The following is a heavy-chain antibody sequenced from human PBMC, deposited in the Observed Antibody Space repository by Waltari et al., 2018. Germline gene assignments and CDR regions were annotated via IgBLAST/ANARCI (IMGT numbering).Heavy chain of an antibody. CDR3: ATRHLLQGLVETAY. Sequence: QVHVLQSGAEVKKPGASLKISCQVSGHHSTNFAGHWVRLAPGQKVEWLGWVNVGVGSTKTSQKFNDRLTFTKDTAATTVYMELRGLTSQDTAVYYCATRHLLQGLVETAYWGQGTQVNVST. CDR1: GHHSTNFA. CDR2: VNVGVGST. J-gene: IGHJ4*02. D-gene: IGHD1-26*01. V-gene: IGHV1-3*01.